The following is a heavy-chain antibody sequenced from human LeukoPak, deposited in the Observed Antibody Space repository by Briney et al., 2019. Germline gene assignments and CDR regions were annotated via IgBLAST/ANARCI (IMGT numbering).Heavy chain of an antibody. CDR2: IYYSGST. Sequence: SSETLSLTCSVSGDSISTSSYYWGWIRQPPGKGLEWIGTIYYSGSTYYNPSLKSRVTISVDTSKNQFSLKLSSVTAADTAVYYCARDSVSSSSSPFFDYWGQGTLVTVSS. CDR1: GDSISTSSYY. J-gene: IGHJ4*02. D-gene: IGHD6-6*01. V-gene: IGHV4-39*02. CDR3: ARDSVSSSSSPFFDY.